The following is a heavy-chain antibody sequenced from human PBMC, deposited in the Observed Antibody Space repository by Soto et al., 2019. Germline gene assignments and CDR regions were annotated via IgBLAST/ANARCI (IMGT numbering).Heavy chain of an antibody. J-gene: IGHJ5*02. Sequence: SETLSLTCTVSGGSISSYYWSWIRQPPGKGLEWIGYIYYSGNSNYNPSLKSRVTISVDTSKNQFSLKLSSVTAADTAMYYCERDLEDGSNLGWFDPWGQGTLVTVSS. CDR1: GGSISSYY. CDR3: ERDLEDGSNLGWFDP. V-gene: IGHV4-59*01. D-gene: IGHD3-16*01. CDR2: IYYSGNS.